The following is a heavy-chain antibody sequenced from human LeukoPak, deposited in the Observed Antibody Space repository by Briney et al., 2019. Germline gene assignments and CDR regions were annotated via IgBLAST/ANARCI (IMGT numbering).Heavy chain of an antibody. CDR2: IDSSTFTI. Sequence: GGSLRLSCAASGFTFSSYSMNWLRQAPGKGLEWVAYIDSSTFTIYYKDSVKGRFTISRDNAKNSVYLQMNSLRAEDTAVYDCARLLQVSASPWQLDYWGQGTPVTVSS. CDR1: GFTFSSYS. J-gene: IGHJ4*02. CDR3: ARLLQVSASPWQLDY. V-gene: IGHV3-48*01. D-gene: IGHD2-8*01.